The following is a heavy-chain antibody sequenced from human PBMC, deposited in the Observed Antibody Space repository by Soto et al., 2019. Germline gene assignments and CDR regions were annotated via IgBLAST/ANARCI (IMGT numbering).Heavy chain of an antibody. V-gene: IGHV4-61*01. CDR1: GGSVYNVSYY. J-gene: IGHJ4*02. D-gene: IGHD5-18*01. Sequence: ESLSITCTVSGGSVYNVSYYWSWLRQPPGKGLEWIGYIYYTGTTNYRPSLKSHFTISVDTSKNKFSLKVKSVSTAATAVYFCARHSRVYIYGYKFDSCAQGTLVT. CDR3: ARHSRVYIYGYKFDS. CDR2: IYYTGTT.